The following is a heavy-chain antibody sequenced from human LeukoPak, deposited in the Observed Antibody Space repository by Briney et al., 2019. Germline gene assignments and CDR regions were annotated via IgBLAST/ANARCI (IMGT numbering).Heavy chain of an antibody. CDR2: IYYSGST. Sequence: SETLSLTRAVSGYSISSGYYWGWIRQPPGKGLEWIGYIYYSGSTYYNPSLKSRVTISVDTSKNQFSLKLSSVTAADTAVYYCARVVVPRVLDYWGQGTLVTVSS. J-gene: IGHJ4*02. CDR3: ARVVVPRVLDY. V-gene: IGHV4-38-2*01. CDR1: GYSISSGYY. D-gene: IGHD2-2*01.